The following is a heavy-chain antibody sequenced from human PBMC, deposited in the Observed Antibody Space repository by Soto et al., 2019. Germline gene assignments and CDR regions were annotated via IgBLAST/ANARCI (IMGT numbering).Heavy chain of an antibody. D-gene: IGHD6-19*01. J-gene: IGHJ4*02. Sequence: LRLSCAASGFTFSNYAMGWVRQAPGTGLEWVSSIGRIGGGTHYVDSVEGRFTISRDDSKSTVYLQMNNLRADDTAIYYCAKRSVTDTFYFDYWGQGTLVTVSS. CDR2: IGRIGGGT. CDR1: GFTFSNYA. CDR3: AKRSVTDTFYFDY. V-gene: IGHV3-23*01.